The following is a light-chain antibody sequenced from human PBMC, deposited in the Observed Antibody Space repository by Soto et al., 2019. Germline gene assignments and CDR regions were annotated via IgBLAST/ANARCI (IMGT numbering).Light chain of an antibody. CDR3: SSYMSSSIRV. Sequence: QSALTQPASVSGSPGQSITISCAGTSSDIGGYNFVSWYQQHPGKAPKLMIYDVSNRPSGVSNRFSGSKSGNTASLTISGLQPEDEADYYCSSYMSSSIRVFRGGTKLTVL. CDR2: DVS. V-gene: IGLV2-14*01. J-gene: IGLJ2*01. CDR1: SSDIGGYNF.